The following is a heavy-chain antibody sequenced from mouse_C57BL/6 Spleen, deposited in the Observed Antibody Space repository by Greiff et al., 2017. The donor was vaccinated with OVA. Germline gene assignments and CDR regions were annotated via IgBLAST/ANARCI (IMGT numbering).Heavy chain of an antibody. Sequence: VKLQESGAELVRPGASVKLSCKASGYTFTDYYLNWVKQRPGQGLQWIARFFPGSGNTYYNEKFKGKATLTAEKSSSTAYMQLSSLTSEDSAVYFCARQLPRYAMDYWGQGTSVTVSA. CDR1: GYTFTDYY. J-gene: IGHJ4*01. CDR3: ARQLPRYAMDY. D-gene: IGHD2-1*01. CDR2: FFPGSGNT. V-gene: IGHV1-76*01.